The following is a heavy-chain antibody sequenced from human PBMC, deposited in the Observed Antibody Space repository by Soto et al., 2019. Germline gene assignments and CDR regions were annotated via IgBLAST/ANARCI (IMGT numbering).Heavy chain of an antibody. J-gene: IGHJ4*02. D-gene: IGHD3-10*01. Sequence: SETLSLTCTVSGGSISSYYWSWIRQPPGKGLEWIGYIYYSGSTNYNPSLKSRVTISVDTSKNQFSLKLSSVTAADTAVYYCARAGMVRGVITTSFFDYWGQGTLVTVSS. V-gene: IGHV4-59*01. CDR2: IYYSGST. CDR3: ARAGMVRGVITTSFFDY. CDR1: GGSISSYY.